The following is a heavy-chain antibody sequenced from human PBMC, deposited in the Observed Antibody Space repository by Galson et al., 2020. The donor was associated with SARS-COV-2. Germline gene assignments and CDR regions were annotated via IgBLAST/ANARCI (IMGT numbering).Heavy chain of an antibody. Sequence: SGPTLVKPTQTLTLTCTFSGFSLSTSGVGVGWIRQPPGKALEWLALIYWNDDKRYSPSLKSRLTITKDTSKNQVVLTMTNMDPVDTATYYCAHSPSFVAFWSGYWGWFDPWGQGTLVTVSS. D-gene: IGHD3-3*01. CDR1: GFSLSTSGVG. V-gene: IGHV2-5*01. CDR3: AHSPSFVAFWSGYWGWFDP. J-gene: IGHJ5*02. CDR2: IYWNDDK.